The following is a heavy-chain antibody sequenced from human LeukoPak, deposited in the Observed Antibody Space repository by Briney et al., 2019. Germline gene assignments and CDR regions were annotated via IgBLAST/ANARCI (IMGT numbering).Heavy chain of an antibody. CDR3: AKGHGGSKRDALAI. CDR2: FSSSGGTT. Sequence: GGSLSPSCAASGFIFSGYAMSWVRQAPGKGLEWVSTFSSSGGTTYYADSVRGRFTISRDTSKSTLYLQMNSLRVEDTALYYCAKGHGGSKRDALAIWGQVAMVTVSS. V-gene: IGHV3-23*01. CDR1: GFIFSGYA. D-gene: IGHD1-26*01. J-gene: IGHJ3*02.